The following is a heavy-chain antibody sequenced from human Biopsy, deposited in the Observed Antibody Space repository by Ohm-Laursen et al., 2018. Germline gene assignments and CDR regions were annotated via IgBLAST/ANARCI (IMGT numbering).Heavy chain of an antibody. D-gene: IGHD5-12*01. J-gene: IGHJ4*02. CDR2: ISGRTSGT. CDR1: GFTFSSNA. V-gene: IGHV3-23*01. Sequence: SLRLSCAASGFTFSSNAMSWGRQAPGKGLEWVSGISGRTSGTYYADSVKGRFTISRDNSKNTLYLQMSSLRAEDTALYYCAKCMTYSGDGIDYWGQGTLVTVSS. CDR3: AKCMTYSGDGIDY.